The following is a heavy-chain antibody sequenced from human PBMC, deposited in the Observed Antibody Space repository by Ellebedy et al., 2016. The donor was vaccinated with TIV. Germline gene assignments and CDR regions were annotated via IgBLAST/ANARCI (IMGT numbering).Heavy chain of an antibody. J-gene: IGHJ4*02. CDR1: GGSISSSNW. V-gene: IGHV4-4*02. D-gene: IGHD6-19*01. Sequence: MPSETLSLTCAVSGGSISSSNWWSWVRQPPGKGLEWIGEIYHSGSTNYSPSPKSRVTISVDKSKSQFSLKLNSVTAADTAVYYCSKAVAGYFDYWGQGTLVTVSS. CDR2: IYHSGST. CDR3: SKAVAGYFDY.